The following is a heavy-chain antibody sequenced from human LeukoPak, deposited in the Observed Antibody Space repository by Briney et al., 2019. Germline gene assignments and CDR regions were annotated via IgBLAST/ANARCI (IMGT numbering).Heavy chain of an antibody. Sequence: GGSLRLSCAASGFTFSSYTMNWVRQAPGKGPEWVSSISPSGSSTWNADSVRGRFTISRDNGKSSVYLQTNSLRGEDTAVYYCARDFLGESGAAGCWGQGTLVTVSS. D-gene: IGHD2-8*02. V-gene: IGHV3-21*01. J-gene: IGHJ4*02. CDR2: ISPSGSST. CDR3: ARDFLGESGAAGC. CDR1: GFTFSSYT.